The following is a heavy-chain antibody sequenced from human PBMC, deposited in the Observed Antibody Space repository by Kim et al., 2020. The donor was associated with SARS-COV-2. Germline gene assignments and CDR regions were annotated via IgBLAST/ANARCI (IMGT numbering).Heavy chain of an antibody. D-gene: IGHD4-17*01. J-gene: IGHJ2*01. CDR1: GFTFSSYW. V-gene: IGHV3-74*01. CDR3: ARDLATVTTRWYFDL. CDR2: INSDGSST. Sequence: GGSLRLSCAASGFTFSSYWMHWVRQAPGKGLVWVSRINSDGSSTSYADSVKGRFTISRDNAKNTLYLQMNSLRAEDTAVYYCARDLATVTTRWYFDLWGRGTLVTVSS.